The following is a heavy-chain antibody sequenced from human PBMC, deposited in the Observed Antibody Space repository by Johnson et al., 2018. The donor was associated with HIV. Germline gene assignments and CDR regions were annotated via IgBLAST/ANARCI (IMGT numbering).Heavy chain of an antibody. D-gene: IGHD3-22*01. CDR1: GFTFGDYG. CDR3: ASCESDSSGRGAFDI. V-gene: IGHV3-20*04. Sequence: MMLVESGGGVVRPGGSLSLSCATSGFTFGDYGVRWIRQVPGKGLEWVSGISWNGGRTVYVDSVKGRFTISRDNSKNTLYLQMNSLRAEDTAVYYCASCESDSSGRGAFDIWGQGTVVTVSS. J-gene: IGHJ3*02. CDR2: ISWNGGRT.